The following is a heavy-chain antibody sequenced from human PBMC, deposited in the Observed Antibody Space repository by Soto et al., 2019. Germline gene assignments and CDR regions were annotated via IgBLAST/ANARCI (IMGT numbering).Heavy chain of an antibody. CDR3: AAGGGLPRYY. CDR1: YASINNYH. D-gene: IGHD5-12*01. J-gene: IGHJ4*02. V-gene: IGHV4-59*08. Sequence: SETLSLTCTVSYASINNYHWTWIRQPPGKGLEWIAYVYYTGTTNFNPSLKSRVTISIDTSKNQFSLKLSSVTAADTAVYYCAAGGGLPRYYWGQGTQVTVSS. CDR2: VYYTGTT.